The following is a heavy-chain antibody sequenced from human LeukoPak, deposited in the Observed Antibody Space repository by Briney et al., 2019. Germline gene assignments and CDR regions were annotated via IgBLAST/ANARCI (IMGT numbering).Heavy chain of an antibody. V-gene: IGHV3-30*03. D-gene: IGHD7-27*01. CDR1: GFTFSSCG. J-gene: IGHJ5*02. Sequence: PGGSLRLSCAASGFTFSSCGMHWVRQAPGKGLEWVAVISYDGSNKYYADSVKGRFTISRDNSKNTLYLQMNSLRAEDTAVYYCTSLWGDPWGQGTLVTVSS. CDR3: TSLWGDP. CDR2: ISYDGSNK.